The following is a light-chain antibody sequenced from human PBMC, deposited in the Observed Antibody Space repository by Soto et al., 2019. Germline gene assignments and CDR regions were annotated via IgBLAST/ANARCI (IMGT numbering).Light chain of an antibody. V-gene: IGKV3-11*01. CDR2: DAS. Sequence: EIVLTQSPVTLSLSPGERATLSCRASQSVSSSLAWYQQKPGQAPRLLIYDASNTATGIPARFSGSGSGTDFTLTMSSLEPEDFAIYYCQQRSSSITFGQGTRLETK. CDR1: QSVSSS. CDR3: QQRSSSIT. J-gene: IGKJ5*01.